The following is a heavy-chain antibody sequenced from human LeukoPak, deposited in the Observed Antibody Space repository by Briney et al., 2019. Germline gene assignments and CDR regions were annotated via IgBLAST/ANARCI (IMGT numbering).Heavy chain of an antibody. Sequence: GGSLRLSCAASGFTFSSNSMNWVRQAPGKGLEWVSSISSGSSYIYYADSVKGRFTISRDNAKNSLYLQMNSLRAEDTAVYYCARDSLAATGAFDIWGQGTMVTVSS. J-gene: IGHJ3*02. V-gene: IGHV3-21*01. CDR2: ISSGSSYI. CDR1: GFTFSSNS. CDR3: ARDSLAATGAFDI. D-gene: IGHD2-15*01.